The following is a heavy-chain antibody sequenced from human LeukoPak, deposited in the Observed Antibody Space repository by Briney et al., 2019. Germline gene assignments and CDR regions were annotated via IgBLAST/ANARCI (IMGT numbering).Heavy chain of an antibody. CDR3: ARGLVVPAAILYYYYGMDV. D-gene: IGHD2-2*01. CDR2: IYTSGST. V-gene: IGHV4-61*02. CDR1: GGSIRSGSYY. Sequence: SETLSLTCTVPGGSIRSGSYYWSWIRQPAGTGLEWIGRIYTSGSTNYNPSLKSRVTISVDTSKNQFSLKLSSVTAADTAVYYCARGLVVPAAILYYYYGMDVWGQGTTVTASS. J-gene: IGHJ6*02.